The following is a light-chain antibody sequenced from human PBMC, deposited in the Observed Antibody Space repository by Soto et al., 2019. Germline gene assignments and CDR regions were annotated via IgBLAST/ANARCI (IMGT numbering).Light chain of an antibody. CDR2: DVT. Sequence: QSALTQPASVSGSPGQSLTISCTGTSIDIAPYNYVSWYQQHPGKAPKLIIYDVTKRPSGVPDRFSGSKSGNTASLTISGLQAEDEADYYCCSYAGSYTQVFGGGTKLTVL. CDR1: SIDIAPYNY. V-gene: IGLV2-11*01. CDR3: CSYAGSYTQV. J-gene: IGLJ3*02.